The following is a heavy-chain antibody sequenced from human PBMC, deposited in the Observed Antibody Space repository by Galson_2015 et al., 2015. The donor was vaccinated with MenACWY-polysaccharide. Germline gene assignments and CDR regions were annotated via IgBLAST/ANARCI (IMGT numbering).Heavy chain of an antibody. CDR2: IYYSGST. V-gene: IGHV4-59*01. D-gene: IGHD2-8*01. CDR1: GGSISSYY. Sequence: SETLSLTCTVSGGSISSYYWSWIRQPPGQGLEWIGYIYYSGSTNYNPSLKSRVTISVDTSKNQFSLKLSSVTAADTAVYYCARAYCTNGVCYHLDNWFDPWGQGTLVTVSS. CDR3: ARAYCTNGVCYHLDNWFDP. J-gene: IGHJ5*02.